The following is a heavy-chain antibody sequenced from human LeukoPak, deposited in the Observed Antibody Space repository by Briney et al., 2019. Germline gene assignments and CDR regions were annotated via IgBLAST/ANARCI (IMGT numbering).Heavy chain of an antibody. CDR1: GFTFSSYA. D-gene: IGHD5-18*01. J-gene: IGHJ6*02. CDR2: ISGSGGST. V-gene: IGHV3-23*01. CDR3: AKVSRPRYSYAHAPEYYGTDV. Sequence: GGSLRLSCAASGFTFSSYAMSWVRQAPGKGLEWVSAISGSGGSTYYADSVKGRFTISRDNSKNTLYLQMNSLRAEDTAVYYCAKVSRPRYSYAHAPEYYGTDVWGQGTTVTVSS.